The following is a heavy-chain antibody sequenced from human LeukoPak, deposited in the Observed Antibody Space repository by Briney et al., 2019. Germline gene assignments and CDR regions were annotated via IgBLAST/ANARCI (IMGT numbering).Heavy chain of an antibody. CDR1: GFTFSSYA. V-gene: IGHV3-15*01. CDR3: TTGTWIQLWLPDY. D-gene: IGHD5-18*01. Sequence: KPGGSLRVSCAASGFTFSSYAMTWVRQAPGKGLEWVGHIKSKTDGGTTDFAAPVKGRFTISRDDSKNTLFLQMNSLKTEDTAVYYCTTGTWIQLWLPDYWGQGTLVTVSS. CDR2: IKSKTDGGTT. J-gene: IGHJ4*02.